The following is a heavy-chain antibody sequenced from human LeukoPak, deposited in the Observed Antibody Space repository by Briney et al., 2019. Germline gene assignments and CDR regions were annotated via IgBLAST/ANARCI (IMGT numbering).Heavy chain of an antibody. D-gene: IGHD6-19*01. CDR1: GFTFSSYN. CDR3: ARDLGSSGFFDY. CDR2: IWYDGSDK. J-gene: IGHJ4*02. V-gene: IGHV3-33*08. Sequence: PGGSLRLSCAASGFTFSSYNMNWVRQAPGKGLEWVAIIWYDGSDKYYADSVKGRFTISRDNSRNTLYLQMNSLRAEDTAVYYCARDLGSSGFFDYWGQGTLVTVSP.